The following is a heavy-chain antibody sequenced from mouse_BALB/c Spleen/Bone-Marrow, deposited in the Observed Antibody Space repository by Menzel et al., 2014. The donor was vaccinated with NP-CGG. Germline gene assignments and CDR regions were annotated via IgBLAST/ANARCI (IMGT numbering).Heavy chain of an antibody. Sequence: EVQLVESGGGLVQPGGSRKLSCAASGFTFSSFGMHWVRQSPEKGLEWVAYISSGSSTIYYADTVKGRFTISRDNPQNTLFLQMTSLRSEDEAMYYCAKAGMDYWGQGTSVTVSS. CDR2: ISSGSSTI. CDR3: AKAGMDY. J-gene: IGHJ4*01. D-gene: IGHD3-2*02. CDR1: GFTFSSFG. V-gene: IGHV5-17*02.